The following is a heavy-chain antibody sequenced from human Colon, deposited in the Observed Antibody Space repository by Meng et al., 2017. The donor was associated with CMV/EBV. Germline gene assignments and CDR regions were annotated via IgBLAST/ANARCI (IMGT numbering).Heavy chain of an antibody. V-gene: IGHV3-9*01. CDR1: GFTFDDYA. CDR3: AKHVSAVPASTDYFDS. D-gene: IGHD6-19*01. CDR2: ISWNSGSI. J-gene: IGHJ4*02. Sequence: GGSLRLSCAASGFTFDDYAMHWVRQAPGKGLEWVSGISWNSGSIGYADSVKGRFVVSRDNSKNTLYLQMNSLRGADTAVYFCAKHVSAVPASTDYFDSWGQGSLVTVSS.